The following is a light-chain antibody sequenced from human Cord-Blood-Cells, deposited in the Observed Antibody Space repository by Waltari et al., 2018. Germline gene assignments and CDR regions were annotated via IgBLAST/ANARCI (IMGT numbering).Light chain of an antibody. J-gene: IGLJ1*01. CDR2: LNSDGSH. V-gene: IGLV4-69*01. CDR3: QTWGTGIRV. CDR1: SGHSSYA. Sequence: QLVLTQSPSASASLGASVKLTCTLSSGHSSYAIAWHQQQPEKSPRYLMKLNSDGSHSKGDGIPDRFSGSSSGAERYLTISSLQSEDEADYYCQTWGTGIRVFGTGTKVTVL.